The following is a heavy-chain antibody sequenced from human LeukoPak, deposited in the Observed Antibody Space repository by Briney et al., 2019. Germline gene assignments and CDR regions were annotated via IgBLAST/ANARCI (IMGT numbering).Heavy chain of an antibody. CDR3: AELGITMIGGV. Sequence: PGGSLRLSYAATGFTFSSYEMTWVREAPGKGLEWVSYISSSGSTIYHADSVKGRFTISRDNAKNSLYLQMNSLRAEDTAVYYCAELGITMIGGVWGKGTTVTISS. CDR2: ISSSGSTI. V-gene: IGHV3-48*03. CDR1: GFTFSSYE. D-gene: IGHD3-10*02. J-gene: IGHJ6*04.